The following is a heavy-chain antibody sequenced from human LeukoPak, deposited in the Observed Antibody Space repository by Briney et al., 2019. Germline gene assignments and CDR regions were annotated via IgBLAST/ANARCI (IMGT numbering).Heavy chain of an antibody. V-gene: IGHV3-23*01. CDR2: IRPSGDNT. CDR1: GFTFSSYD. D-gene: IGHD6-19*01. CDR3: ARVAGWHWFDP. J-gene: IGHJ5*02. Sequence: GALRLSCAASGFTFSSYDMTWIRQAPGRGLEWVSSIRPSGDNTYYGDSVKGRFTISRDNSKNTVYLQMNNMRVDDTAVYYCARVAGWHWFDPWGQGTLVTVSS.